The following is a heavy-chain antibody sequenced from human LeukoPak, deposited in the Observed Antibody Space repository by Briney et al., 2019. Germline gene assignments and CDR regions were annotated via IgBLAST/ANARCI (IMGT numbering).Heavy chain of an antibody. Sequence: GGSLRLSCAVSGFTFSSYAMSWVRQAPGKGLEWVSTISDSGGSTYYADSVKGRFTISRDNSKNTLYLQMNSLRPEDTAVYYCAKDGSRAQYFQHWGQGTLVTVSS. CDR3: AKDGSRAQYFQH. V-gene: IGHV3-23*01. CDR2: ISDSGGST. J-gene: IGHJ1*01. CDR1: GFTFSSYA.